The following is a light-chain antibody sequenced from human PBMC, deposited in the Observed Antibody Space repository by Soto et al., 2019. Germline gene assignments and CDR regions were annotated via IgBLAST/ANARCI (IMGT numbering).Light chain of an antibody. CDR2: KAS. CDR1: QSISSW. J-gene: IGKJ1*01. CDR3: QQYNSYSWT. V-gene: IGKV1-5*03. Sequence: MNKSPATLSATVGDRVTITCRASQSISSWLAWYQQKPGKAPKLLIYKASSLESGVPSRFSGSGSGTEFTLTISILQPDDFAPYYCQQYNSYSWTFGQGTNVDI.